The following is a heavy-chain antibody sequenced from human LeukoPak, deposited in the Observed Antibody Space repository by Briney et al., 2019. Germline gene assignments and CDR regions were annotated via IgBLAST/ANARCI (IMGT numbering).Heavy chain of an antibody. J-gene: IGHJ4*02. CDR1: GFNFTNAW. D-gene: IGHD6-19*01. CDR3: GRDLSGWYGPDY. Sequence: GGSLRLSCGTSGFNFTNAWMSWVRQAPGKGLEWVSGINWNGGNTGYSDSVKGRFTISRDNAKNSLYLQMDSLRAEDTALYYCGRDLSGWYGPDYWGQGTLVTVSS. V-gene: IGHV3-20*04. CDR2: INWNGGNT.